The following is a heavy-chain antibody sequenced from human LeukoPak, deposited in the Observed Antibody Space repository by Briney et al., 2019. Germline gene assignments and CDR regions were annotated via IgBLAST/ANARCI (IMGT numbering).Heavy chain of an antibody. J-gene: IGHJ4*02. CDR2: INPNTGGT. D-gene: IGHD6-6*01. Sequence: ASVKVSCKASGYIFTGQDMHWVRQAPGQGLEWMGWINPNTGGTHYAQRFQGRVTMTRDTSISTAYMELRSLRSDDTAVYYCASYPRYSSSPPFDYLGQGTLVTVSS. CDR3: ASYPRYSSSPPFDY. V-gene: IGHV1-2*02. CDR1: GYIFTGQD.